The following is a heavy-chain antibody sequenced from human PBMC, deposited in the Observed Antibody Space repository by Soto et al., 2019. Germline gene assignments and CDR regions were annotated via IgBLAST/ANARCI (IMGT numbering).Heavy chain of an antibody. D-gene: IGHD3-3*01. CDR3: ARGLTRDYDLWSGYYPNYYYYGMGV. J-gene: IGHJ6*02. V-gene: IGHV4-59*01. Sequence: ETLSLTCTVSGGSISSYYWSWIRQPPGKGLEWIGYIYYSGSTNYNPSLKSRVTISVDTSKNQFSLKLSSVTAADTAVYYCARGLTRDYDLWSGYYPNYYYYGMGVWGQGTTVTVSS. CDR1: GGSISSYY. CDR2: IYYSGST.